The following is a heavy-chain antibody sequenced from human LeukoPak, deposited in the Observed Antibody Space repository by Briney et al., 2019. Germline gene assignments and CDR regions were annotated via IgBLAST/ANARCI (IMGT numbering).Heavy chain of an antibody. V-gene: IGHV1-69*13. CDR1: GGTFSSYA. Sequence: GASVKVPCKASGGTFSSYAISWVRQAPGQGLEWMGGIIPIFGTANYAQKFQGRVTITADESTSTAYMELSSLRSEDTAVYYCARGYVDTEAFDIWGQGTMVTVSS. CDR3: ARGYVDTEAFDI. CDR2: IIPIFGTA. D-gene: IGHD5-18*01. J-gene: IGHJ3*02.